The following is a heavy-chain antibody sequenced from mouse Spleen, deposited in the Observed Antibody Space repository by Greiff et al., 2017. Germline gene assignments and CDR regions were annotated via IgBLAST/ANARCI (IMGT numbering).Heavy chain of an antibody. Sequence: VHVKQSGTVLARPGASVKMSCKTSGYTFTSYWMHWVKQRPGQGLEWIGAIYPGNSDTSYNQKFKGKAKLTAVTSASTAYMELSSLTNEDSAVYYCTRKGYYGSSGYFDYWGQGTTLTVSS. V-gene: IGHV1-5*01. D-gene: IGHD1-1*01. CDR3: TRKGYYGSSGYFDY. CDR2: IYPGNSDT. J-gene: IGHJ2*01. CDR1: GYTFTSYW.